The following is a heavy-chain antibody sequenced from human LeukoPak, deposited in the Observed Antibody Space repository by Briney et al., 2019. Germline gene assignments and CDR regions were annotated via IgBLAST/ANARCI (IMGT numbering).Heavy chain of an antibody. Sequence: SETLSLTCTVSGGSISSSDYYWGWIRQTPGKGLEWIGNIYHSGSTYYNPSLKSRVTISVDTSKNQFSLKLSSVTAADTAVYYCARVAGEDGDYVGGRLNWFDPWGQGTLVTVSS. CDR3: ARVAGEDGDYVGGRLNWFDP. CDR1: GGSISSSDYY. J-gene: IGHJ5*02. V-gene: IGHV4-39*07. CDR2: IYHSGST. D-gene: IGHD4-17*01.